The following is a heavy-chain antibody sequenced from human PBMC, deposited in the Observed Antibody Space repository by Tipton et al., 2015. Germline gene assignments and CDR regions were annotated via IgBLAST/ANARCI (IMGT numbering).Heavy chain of an antibody. D-gene: IGHD3-9*01. V-gene: IGHV4-39*07. J-gene: IGHJ3*02. Sequence: TLSLTCTVSGGSIGSSSYYWGWIRQPPGKGLEWIGSIDYSGSTYYNPSLKSRVTISVDTSKNQFSLKLSSVTAADTAVYYCARGVLSDWYLDAFDIWGQGTMVTVSS. CDR1: GGSIGSSSYY. CDR2: IDYSGST. CDR3: ARGVLSDWYLDAFDI.